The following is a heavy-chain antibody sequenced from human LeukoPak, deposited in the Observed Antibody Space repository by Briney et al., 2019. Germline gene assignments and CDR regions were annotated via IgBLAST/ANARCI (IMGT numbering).Heavy chain of an antibody. Sequence: SETESLICTVSGGSISSGGYYWGWIRQPPGKGLEWIGYIYHSGSPYYNPSLKSRVTISVDRSKNQFSLKLSSVTAADTAVYYCARESAVAGYWYFDLWGRGTLVTVSS. D-gene: IGHD6-19*01. V-gene: IGHV4-30-2*01. CDR3: ARESAVAGYWYFDL. CDR2: IYHSGSP. CDR1: GGSISSGGYY. J-gene: IGHJ2*01.